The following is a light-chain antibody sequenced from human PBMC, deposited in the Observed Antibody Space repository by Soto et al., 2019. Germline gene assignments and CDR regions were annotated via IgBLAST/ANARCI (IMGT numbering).Light chain of an antibody. CDR2: GNT. Sequence: QSVLTQPPSVSGVPGQRVTISCTGSSSNIGAGYDVHWYQQLPGTAPKLLIYGNTNRPSGVPDRFSGSKSGTSASLAITGLQAEDEADYYCRSYDSSLSGSVFGGGTKLTVL. CDR3: RSYDSSLSGSV. V-gene: IGLV1-40*01. CDR1: SSNIGAGYD. J-gene: IGLJ2*01.